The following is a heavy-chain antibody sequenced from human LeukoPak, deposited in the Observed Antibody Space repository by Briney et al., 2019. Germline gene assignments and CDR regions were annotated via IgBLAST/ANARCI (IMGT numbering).Heavy chain of an antibody. V-gene: IGHV1-18*01. CDR2: ISAYNGNT. Sequence: GASVKVSCKASGYTFTSYGISWVQQAPGQGLEWMGWISAYNGNTNYAQKLQGRVTMTTDTSTSTAYMELRSLRPDDTAVYYCARLRFLEWLLLGDYWGQGTLVTVSS. J-gene: IGHJ4*02. D-gene: IGHD3-3*01. CDR1: GYTFTSYG. CDR3: ARLRFLEWLLLGDY.